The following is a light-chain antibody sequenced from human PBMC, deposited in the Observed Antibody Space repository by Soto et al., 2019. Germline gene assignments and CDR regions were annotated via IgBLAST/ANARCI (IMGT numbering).Light chain of an antibody. Sequence: ILMAQSRCSQTGSVCARVTITCLASQTISSWLAWYQQKPGKAPKLLIYKASTLKSGVPSRFSGSGSGTEFTLTISSLQPDDFATYYCQHYNSYSEAFGQGTKVDIK. V-gene: IGKV1-5*03. J-gene: IGKJ1*01. CDR3: QHYNSYSEA. CDR1: QTISSW. CDR2: KAS.